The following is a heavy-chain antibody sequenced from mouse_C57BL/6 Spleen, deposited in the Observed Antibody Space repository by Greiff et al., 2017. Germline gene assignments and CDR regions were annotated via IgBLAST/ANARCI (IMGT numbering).Heavy chain of an antibody. CDR1: GYTFTTYP. J-gene: IGHJ1*03. Sequence: VKLLEPGAELVKPGASVKMSCKASGYTFTTYPIEWMKQNHGKSLEWIGNFHPYNDDTKYNEKFKGKATLTVEKSSSTVYLELSRLTSDDSAVYYCARGRDYGNYVYFDVWGTGTTVTVSS. CDR2: FHPYNDDT. D-gene: IGHD2-1*01. CDR3: ARGRDYGNYVYFDV. V-gene: IGHV1-47*01.